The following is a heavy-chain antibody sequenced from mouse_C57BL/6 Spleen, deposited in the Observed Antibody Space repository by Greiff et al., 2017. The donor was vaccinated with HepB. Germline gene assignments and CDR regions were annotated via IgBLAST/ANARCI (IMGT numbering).Heavy chain of an antibody. D-gene: IGHD1-1*01. V-gene: IGHV5-17*01. CDR2: ISSGSSTI. CDR3: ASITTVAPYAMDY. CDR1: GFTFSDYG. J-gene: IGHJ4*01. Sequence: EVQGVESGGGLVKPGGSLKLSCAASGFTFSDYGMHWVRQAPEKGLEWVAYISSGSSTIYYADTVKGRFTISRDNAKNTLFLQMTSLRSEDTAMYYCASITTVAPYAMDYWGQGTSVTVSS.